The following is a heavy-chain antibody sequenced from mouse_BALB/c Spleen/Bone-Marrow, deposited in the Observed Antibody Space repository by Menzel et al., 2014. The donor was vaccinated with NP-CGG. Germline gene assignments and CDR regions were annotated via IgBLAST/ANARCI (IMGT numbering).Heavy chain of an antibody. CDR3: GRVYVYDAGFAWFVY. J-gene: IGHJ3*01. D-gene: IGHD2-2*01. V-gene: IGHV1S81*02. Sequence: EEPGAELVKPGFSVKLLCRATGYTFTTYWMHWVKQRPRQGLEWIGEITLSNGRTNYNEKFKSKATLTVDKSSSRAYMQLSSLASEESAIYCCGRVYVYDAGFAWFVYRGQGALVTIS. CDR2: ITLSNGRT. CDR1: GYTFTTYW.